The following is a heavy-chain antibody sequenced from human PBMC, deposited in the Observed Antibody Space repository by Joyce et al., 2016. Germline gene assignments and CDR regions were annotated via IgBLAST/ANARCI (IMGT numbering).Heavy chain of an antibody. Sequence: QVQLVQSGAEVKKPGSSVNVSCKASGGTFSSYAISWVRPAPGQGLGWMGGIIPIFGTTNYAQKFQGRVTITADDSTSTAYMELSSLRSEDTAVYYCARCYDYSGYYYIDAFEIWGQGTMVTVSS. CDR2: IIPIFGTT. J-gene: IGHJ3*02. CDR3: ARCYDYSGYYYIDAFEI. V-gene: IGHV1-69*01. D-gene: IGHD3-22*01. CDR1: GGTFSSYA.